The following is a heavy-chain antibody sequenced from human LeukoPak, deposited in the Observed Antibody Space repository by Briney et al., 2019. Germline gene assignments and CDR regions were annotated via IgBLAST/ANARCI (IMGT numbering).Heavy chain of an antibody. Sequence: GGSLRLSCAASGFTFSSYDMHWVRQATGKGLEWVSAIGTAGDTYYPGFVKGRFTISRENAKNSLYLQMNSLRAEDTAVYYCARVYYDSSGYYSHFDYWGQGTLVTVSS. CDR1: GFTFSSYD. CDR2: IGTAGDT. CDR3: ARVYYDSSGYYSHFDY. D-gene: IGHD3-22*01. J-gene: IGHJ4*02. V-gene: IGHV3-13*01.